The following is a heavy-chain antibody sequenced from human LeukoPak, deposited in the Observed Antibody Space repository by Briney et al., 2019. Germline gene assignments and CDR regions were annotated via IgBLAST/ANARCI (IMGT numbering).Heavy chain of an antibody. CDR3: ARGYYGSGSYYFY. CDR1: VYTFTSYD. D-gene: IGHD3-10*01. Sequence: ASVNVSCKASVYTFTSYDINWVRQATGQGLEWMGWMNPNSGNTGYAQEFQGRVTMTRNTSISTAYMELSSLRSEDTAVYYCARGYYGSGSYYFYWGQGTLVTVSS. CDR2: MNPNSGNT. J-gene: IGHJ4*02. V-gene: IGHV1-8*01.